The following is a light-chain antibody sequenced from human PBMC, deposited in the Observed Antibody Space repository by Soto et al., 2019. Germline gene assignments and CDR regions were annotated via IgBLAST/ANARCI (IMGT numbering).Light chain of an antibody. V-gene: IGKV3-11*01. CDR1: QRIGTY. CDR3: QHRSNSPPTWT. CDR2: DTS. Sequence: EIVLTQSPATLSLSPGDRATLSCRASQRIGTYLAWYQQKAGQAPSLLIYDTSNRATGIPTRFSGSGSGTDFTLTISTLEPEDFALYFGQHRSNSPPTWTFGQGTKVEIK. J-gene: IGKJ1*01.